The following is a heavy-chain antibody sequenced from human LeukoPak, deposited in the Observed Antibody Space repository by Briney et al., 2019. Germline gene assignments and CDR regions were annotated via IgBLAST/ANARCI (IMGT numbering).Heavy chain of an antibody. CDR1: GYTFTSYG. Sequence: ASVKVSCKASGYTFTSYGISGVRQAPGQGREWMGWISAYNGNTNCAQKLQGRVTMTTDTSTSTAYMELRSLRSDDTAVYYCARSLIDSSGYYPLYFDYWGQGTLVTVSS. J-gene: IGHJ4*02. CDR3: ARSLIDSSGYYPLYFDY. V-gene: IGHV1-18*01. D-gene: IGHD3-22*01. CDR2: ISAYNGNT.